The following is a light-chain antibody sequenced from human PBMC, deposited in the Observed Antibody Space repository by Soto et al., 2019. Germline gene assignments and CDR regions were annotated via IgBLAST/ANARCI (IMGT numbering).Light chain of an antibody. CDR2: DNN. V-gene: IGLV1-51*01. Sequence: QSVLTQPPSVSAAPGQKVTISCSGSSSNIGNNYVSWYQQLPGTAPNLLIYDNNKRPSGIPDRFSGSKSGTSATLGITGLQTGDEADYYCGTWDSSLSASYVFGTGTKLTVL. CDR3: GTWDSSLSASYV. CDR1: SSNIGNNY. J-gene: IGLJ1*01.